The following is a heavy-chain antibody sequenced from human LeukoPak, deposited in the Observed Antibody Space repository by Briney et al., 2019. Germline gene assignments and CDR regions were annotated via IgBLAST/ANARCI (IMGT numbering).Heavy chain of an antibody. Sequence: GGSLRLSCAASGFTFRTSGMNWVRQAPGEGLEWVSYISSSGTTISYAQSVKGRFTITRDNAQNSLTLHMNTLRADDTAVYYCAKDGGTHFDHWGQGTLVTVSS. CDR1: GFTFRTSG. CDR2: ISSSGTTI. V-gene: IGHV3-48*01. CDR3: AKDGGTHFDH. D-gene: IGHD1-26*01. J-gene: IGHJ4*02.